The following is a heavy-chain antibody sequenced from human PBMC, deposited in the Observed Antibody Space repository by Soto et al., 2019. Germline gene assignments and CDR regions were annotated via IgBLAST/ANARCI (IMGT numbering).Heavy chain of an antibody. D-gene: IGHD4-17*01. CDR2: ISHSGNT. Sequence: TLSLTCTVSGASINSDDYSWSWFRQPPGKGLEWIGYISHSGNTYYSPSLQSRVAISVDTSRNQFSMRLTSVTAADTAVYYCDRASTVTTGAKFDAWGQGALVT. V-gene: IGHV4-30-4*01. CDR1: GASINSDDYS. CDR3: DRASTVTTGAKFDA. J-gene: IGHJ5*02.